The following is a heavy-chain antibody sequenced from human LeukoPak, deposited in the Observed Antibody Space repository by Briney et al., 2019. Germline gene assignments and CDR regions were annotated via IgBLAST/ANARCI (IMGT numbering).Heavy chain of an antibody. D-gene: IGHD6-13*01. J-gene: IGHJ4*02. CDR3: ARVRGYSSSWYGVRDY. V-gene: IGHV4-34*01. Sequence: SETLSLTCAVYGGSFSGYYWSWIRQPPGKGPEWIGEINHSGSTNYNPSLKSRVTISVDTSKNQFSLKLSSVTAADTAVYYCARVRGYSSSWYGVRDYWGQGTLVTVSS. CDR2: INHSGST. CDR1: GGSFSGYY.